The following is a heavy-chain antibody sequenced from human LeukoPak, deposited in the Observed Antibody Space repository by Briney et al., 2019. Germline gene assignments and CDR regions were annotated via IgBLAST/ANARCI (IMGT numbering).Heavy chain of an antibody. Sequence: PGGSLRLSCAASGFTFSSYEMNWVRQAPGKGLEWVSYISSSGSTIYYADSVKGRFTISRDNAKNSLYLQMNSLRAEDTAVYYRARGRILLDYWGQGTLVTVSS. D-gene: IGHD2/OR15-2a*01. V-gene: IGHV3-48*03. CDR3: ARGRILLDY. CDR1: GFTFSSYE. J-gene: IGHJ4*02. CDR2: ISSSGSTI.